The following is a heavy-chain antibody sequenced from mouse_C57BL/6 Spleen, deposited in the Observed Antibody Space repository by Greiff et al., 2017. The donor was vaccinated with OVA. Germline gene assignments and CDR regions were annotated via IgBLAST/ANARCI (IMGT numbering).Heavy chain of an antibody. J-gene: IGHJ2*01. V-gene: IGHV1-62-2*01. Sequence: QVQLQQSGAELVKPGASVKLSCKASGYTFTEYTIHWVKQRSGQGLEWIGWFYPGSGSIKYNEKFKDKATLTADKSTSTVYMELSRLTSEDSAVYFCARHEDRLAYYSSSYYFDYWGQGTTLTVSS. CDR3: ARHEDRLAYYSSSYYFDY. D-gene: IGHD1-1*01. CDR1: GYTFTEYT. CDR2: FYPGSGSI.